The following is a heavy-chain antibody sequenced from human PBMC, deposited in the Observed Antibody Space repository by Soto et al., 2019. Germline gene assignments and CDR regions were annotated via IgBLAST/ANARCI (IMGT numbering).Heavy chain of an antibody. CDR3: ARGHLGITTTGTWYDFDY. CDR2: IYYSGRT. CDR1: GDSISSYY. D-gene: IGHD2-15*01. J-gene: IGHJ4*02. Sequence: QVQLQESGPRLVKPSETLSLPCTVSGDSISSYYWTWIRQPPGKGLEYIGYIYYSGRTYYNPSLKSRVTISVDTSKNQFSLKLSSVTAADTAVYYCARGHLGITTTGTWYDFDYWGQGTLVTVSS. V-gene: IGHV4-59*01.